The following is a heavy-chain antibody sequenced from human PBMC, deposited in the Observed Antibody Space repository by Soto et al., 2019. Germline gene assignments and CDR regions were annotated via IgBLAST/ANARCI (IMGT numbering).Heavy chain of an antibody. J-gene: IGHJ6*02. Sequence: QVQLQESGPGLVKPSGTLSLTCAVSIGSITSYNYWSWVRQPPGKGLEWIGQISLAWKTDYNSNLKSRVTISIDISKNQLSLKLGSVTPADTAVYFCARHSSLDKDVWGHGTTVIVSS. CDR2: ISLAWKT. CDR3: ARHSSLDKDV. CDR1: IGSITSYNY. D-gene: IGHD2-15*01. V-gene: IGHV4-4*02.